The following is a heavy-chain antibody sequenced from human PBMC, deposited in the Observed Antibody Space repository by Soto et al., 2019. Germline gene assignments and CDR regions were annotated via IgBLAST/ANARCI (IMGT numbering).Heavy chain of an antibody. CDR2: VDGSGADT. CDR1: GFTFSSHA. CDR3: AKEIFAAAYAATSAFDL. J-gene: IGHJ4*02. V-gene: IGHV3-23*01. Sequence: GGSLRLSCAASGFTFSSHAMGWLRQAPGTEPEWVAFVDGSGADTSYADSVKGRFTISRDNSENSLYLHMNSLRVEDTGRYFCAKEIFAAAYAATSAFDLWGQRTPVTVSS. D-gene: IGHD2-8*01.